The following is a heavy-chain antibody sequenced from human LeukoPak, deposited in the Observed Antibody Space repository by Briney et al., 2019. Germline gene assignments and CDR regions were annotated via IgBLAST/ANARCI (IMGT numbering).Heavy chain of an antibody. V-gene: IGHV5-10-1*01. CDR2: ITPSDSYT. Sequence: GESLKISCKASAYRFTTFWISWVRQMPGKGLEWMGRITPSDSYTNYSPSFRGHVTISADKSSTTAYPQWSSLRASDTAMYYCATSSGNNPFDYWGQGTLVTVSS. CDR1: AYRFTTFW. CDR3: ATSSGNNPFDY. J-gene: IGHJ4*02. D-gene: IGHD1-14*01.